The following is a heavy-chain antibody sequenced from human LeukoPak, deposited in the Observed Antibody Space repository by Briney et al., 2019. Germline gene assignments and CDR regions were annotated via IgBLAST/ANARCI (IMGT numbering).Heavy chain of an antibody. Sequence: TSETLSLTCTVSGGSISSYYWSWIRQPPGKGLEWIGYIYYSGSTNYNPSLKSRVTISVDTSKNQFSLKLSSVTAADTAVYYCARERNIAAAGSTMDAYYFDYWGQGTLVTVSS. CDR2: IYYSGST. V-gene: IGHV4-59*01. CDR1: GGSISSYY. D-gene: IGHD6-13*01. J-gene: IGHJ4*02. CDR3: ARERNIAAAGSTMDAYYFDY.